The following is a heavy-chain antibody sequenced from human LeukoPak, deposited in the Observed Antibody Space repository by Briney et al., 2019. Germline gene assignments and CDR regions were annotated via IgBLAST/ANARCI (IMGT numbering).Heavy chain of an antibody. J-gene: IGHJ4*02. V-gene: IGHV3-23*01. Sequence: PGGSLRLSCAASGFTFSSYSMSWVRQAPGKGLEWVSGNFSIGVSAHYADSVNGRFTIFRDNSKNTVYLQMNSLRAEDTAVDYCAKTTTGYSSGRYPGWPVDYWGQGTLVTVSS. D-gene: IGHD6-19*01. CDR1: GFTFSSYS. CDR3: AKTTTGYSSGRYPGWPVDY. CDR2: NFSIGVSA.